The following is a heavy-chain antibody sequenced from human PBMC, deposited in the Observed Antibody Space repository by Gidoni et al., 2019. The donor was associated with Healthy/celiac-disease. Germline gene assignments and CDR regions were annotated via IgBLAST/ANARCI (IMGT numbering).Heavy chain of an antibody. CDR2: SDAGNGNT. Sequence: QVQLVQSGAEVKKPGASVTVSCKASGYTFTSYAMHWVRQAPGQSLEWMGLSDAGNGNTKYSQKFQGRVTITRDTSESTAYMELSSLRSEDTAVYYCAREQQLDYYGMDVWGQGTTVTVSS. D-gene: IGHD6-13*01. V-gene: IGHV1-3*01. CDR3: AREQQLDYYGMDV. CDR1: GYTFTSYA. J-gene: IGHJ6*02.